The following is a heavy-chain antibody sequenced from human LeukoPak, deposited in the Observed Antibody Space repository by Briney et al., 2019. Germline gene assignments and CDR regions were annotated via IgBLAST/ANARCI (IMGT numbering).Heavy chain of an antibody. CDR3: AREPRYCSGGNCYRGGYMDV. CDR2: INPSGGST. CDR1: GYTFTSYY. Sequence: ASVKVSCKASGYTFTSYYMHWVRQAPGQGLEWMGIINPSGGSTSYAQKFQGRVTISVDTSKNQFSLKLSSVTAADTAVYYCAREPRYCSGGNCYRGGYMDVWGKGTTVTVSS. D-gene: IGHD2-15*01. J-gene: IGHJ6*03. V-gene: IGHV1-46*01.